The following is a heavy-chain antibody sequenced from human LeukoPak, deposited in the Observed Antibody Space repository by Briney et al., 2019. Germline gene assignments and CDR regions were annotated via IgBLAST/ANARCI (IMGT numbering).Heavy chain of an antibody. CDR1: GSTFSSYG. Sequence: GGSLRLSCAASGSTFSSYGMHWVRQAPGKGLEWVAVISYDGSNKYYADSVKGRFTISRDNSKNTLYLQMNSLRAEDTAVYYCAKGDIVVVPAANRGYYYYGMDVWGQGTTVTVSS. D-gene: IGHD2-2*01. J-gene: IGHJ6*02. CDR2: ISYDGSNK. V-gene: IGHV3-30*18. CDR3: AKGDIVVVPAANRGYYYYGMDV.